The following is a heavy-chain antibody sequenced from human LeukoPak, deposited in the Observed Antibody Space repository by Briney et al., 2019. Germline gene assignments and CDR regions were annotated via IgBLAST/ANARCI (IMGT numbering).Heavy chain of an antibody. V-gene: IGHV3-23*01. CDR3: AKANWGSGY. CDR1: GFTFSSYA. CDR2: ITVIGGST. D-gene: IGHD7-27*01. Sequence: GGPLRLSCAASGFTFSSYAMSWVRQAPGKGLEWVSTITVIGGSTYYADSVKGRFSISRDNSKNTLDPQMNSLRAEDTAVYYCAKANWGSGYWGQGTLVTFST. J-gene: IGHJ4*02.